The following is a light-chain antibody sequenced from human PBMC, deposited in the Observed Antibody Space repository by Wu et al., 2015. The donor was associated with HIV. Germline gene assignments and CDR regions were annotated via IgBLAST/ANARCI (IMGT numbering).Light chain of an antibody. CDR1: HDVSNY. Sequence: SASVGDTVTITCRASHDVSNYLAWYQQKPGKIPKLLIYTASTLESGVPSRFSGRGAGTDFALIISSLQPEDVATYYCQNYDSVPFTFGPGTKVDIK. CDR3: QNYDSVPFT. CDR2: TAS. J-gene: IGKJ3*01. V-gene: IGKV1-27*01.